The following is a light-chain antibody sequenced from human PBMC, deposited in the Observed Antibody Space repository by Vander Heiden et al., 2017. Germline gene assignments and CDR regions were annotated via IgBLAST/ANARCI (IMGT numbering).Light chain of an antibody. CDR3: QQYNDWPL. V-gene: IGKV3-15*01. Sequence: EIVMTQSAATLSVSPGERATLSCRASESIATNLAWYQKKPGQAPRLLIYDASTRATGIPTRFSGSGSGTEFTLTISSLQSEDFAVYYCQQYNDWPLFGQGTKVEIK. J-gene: IGKJ2*01. CDR2: DAS. CDR1: ESIATN.